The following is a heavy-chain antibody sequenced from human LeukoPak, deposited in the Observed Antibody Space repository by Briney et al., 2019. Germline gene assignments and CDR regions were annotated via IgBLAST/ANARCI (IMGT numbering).Heavy chain of an antibody. CDR3: ARAPTIVGDEGWFDP. CDR2: INPNSGGT. Sequence: GASVKVSCKASGYTFTGYYMHWVRQAPGQGLEWMGWINPNSGGTNYAQKFQGRVTMTRDTSISTAYMEVSRLRSDDTAVYYCARAPTIVGDEGWFDPWGQGTLVTVSS. D-gene: IGHD3-22*01. J-gene: IGHJ5*02. CDR1: GYTFTGYY. V-gene: IGHV1-2*02.